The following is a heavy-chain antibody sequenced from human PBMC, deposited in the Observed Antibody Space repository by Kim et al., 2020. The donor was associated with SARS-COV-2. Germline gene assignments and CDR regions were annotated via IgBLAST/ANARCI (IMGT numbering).Heavy chain of an antibody. D-gene: IGHD3-22*01. V-gene: IGHV3-53*01. CDR1: GFTVSRNY. J-gene: IGHJ4*02. Sequence: GGSLRLSCAASGFTVSRNYMTWVRQAPGKGLECVSFIYSGGGTYYADSVKGRFTISRDNSKNTLYLQMNNLRAEDTAFYYCARKTDSGGQGDYWGQGTLVTVSS. CDR2: IYSGGGT. CDR3: ARKTDSGGQGDY.